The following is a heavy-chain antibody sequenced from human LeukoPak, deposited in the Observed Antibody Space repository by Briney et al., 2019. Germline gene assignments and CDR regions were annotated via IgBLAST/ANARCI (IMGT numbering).Heavy chain of an antibody. CDR2: IYYSGST. CDR1: GGSISSSSYY. J-gene: IGHJ6*02. Sequence: AETLSLTCTVSGGSISSSSYYWGWIRQPPGKGLEWIGSIYYSGSTYYNPSLKSRVTISVDTSKNQFSLKLSSVTAADTAVYYCARHGLAAADIYGMDVWGQGTTVTDSS. D-gene: IGHD6-13*01. CDR3: ARHGLAAADIYGMDV. V-gene: IGHV4-39*01.